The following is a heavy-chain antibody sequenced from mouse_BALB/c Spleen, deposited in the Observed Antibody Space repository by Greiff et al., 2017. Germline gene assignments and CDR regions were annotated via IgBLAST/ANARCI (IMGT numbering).Heavy chain of an antibody. CDR1: GFTFSSYA. CDR3: ARVSIYYGYDVNYFDY. J-gene: IGHJ2*01. Sequence: EVQGVESGGGLVKPGGSLKLSCAASGFTFSSYAMSWVRQTPEKRLEWVASISSGGSTYYPDSVKGRFTISRDNARNILYLQMSSLRSEDTAMYYCARVSIYYGYDVNYFDYWGQGTTLTVSS. D-gene: IGHD2-2*01. V-gene: IGHV5-6-5*01. CDR2: ISSGGST.